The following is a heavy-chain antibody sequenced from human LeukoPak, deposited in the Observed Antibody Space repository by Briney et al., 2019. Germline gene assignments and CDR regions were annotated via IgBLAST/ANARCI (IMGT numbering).Heavy chain of an antibody. CDR3: ARSPHILTGENFDF. D-gene: IGHD3-9*01. V-gene: IGHV1-2*02. CDR2: INPNSGGT. J-gene: IGHJ4*02. Sequence: ASVKVSCKASGYTFTGYYMHWVRQAPGQGLEWMGWINPNSGGTNYAQKFQDRGSITRDTAISTAYMPLRRLRSDDTAVYYCARSPHILTGENFDFWGQGTLLTVSS. CDR1: GYTFTGYY.